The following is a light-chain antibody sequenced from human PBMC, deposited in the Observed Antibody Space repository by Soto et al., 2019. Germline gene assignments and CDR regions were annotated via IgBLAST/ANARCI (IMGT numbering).Light chain of an antibody. J-gene: IGKJ1*01. CDR2: DAS. CDR3: QQFNTYPRT. Sequence: AIHLTQSPSSLSASVGDIVTITCRASQGISSALAWYQQKAGQAPNLLIYDASNLESGVPSRFSGSGSGTDFTLTISSRQPEDFATYYCQQFNTYPRTFGQGTKVEVK. V-gene: IGKV1-13*02. CDR1: QGISSA.